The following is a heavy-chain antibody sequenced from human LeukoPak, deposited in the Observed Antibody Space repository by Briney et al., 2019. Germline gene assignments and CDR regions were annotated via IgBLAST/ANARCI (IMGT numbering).Heavy chain of an antibody. CDR3: ARGIVGAVPWYYYYYMDV. J-gene: IGHJ6*03. V-gene: IGHV1-2*02. CDR2: INPNSGGT. Sequence: ASVKVSCKASGYTFTGYYMHWVRQAPGQGLEWMGWINPNSGGTNYAQKFQGRVTMTRDTSISTAYMELSRLRSDDTAVYYCARGIVGAVPWYYYYYMDVWGKGTTVTVSS. CDR1: GYTFTGYY. D-gene: IGHD1-26*01.